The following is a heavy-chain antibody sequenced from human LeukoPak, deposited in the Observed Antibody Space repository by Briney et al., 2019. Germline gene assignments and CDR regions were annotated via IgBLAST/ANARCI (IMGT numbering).Heavy chain of an antibody. CDR2: IIPIFGTA. CDR3: ARDPYSSSWYGYFQH. Sequence: GASVKVSCKASGGTFSSYAISWVRQAPGQGLEWMGGIIPIFGTANYAQKFQGRVTITADESTSTAYMELSSLRSEDTAVYYCARDPYSSSWYGYFQHWGQGTLVTVSS. J-gene: IGHJ1*01. V-gene: IGHV1-69*13. D-gene: IGHD6-13*01. CDR1: GGTFSSYA.